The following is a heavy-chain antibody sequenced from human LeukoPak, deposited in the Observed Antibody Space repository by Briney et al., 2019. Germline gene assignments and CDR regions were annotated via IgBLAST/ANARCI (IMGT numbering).Heavy chain of an antibody. V-gene: IGHV3-66*01. D-gene: IGHD2-15*01. CDR1: GFTVSSNY. CDR3: ARDSRRILPSD. CDR2: IYSGGST. Sequence: PGRSLRLSCAASGFTVSSNYMSWVRQAPGNGLEWVSVIYSGGSTYYADSVKGRFTISRDNSKNTLYLQMNSLRAEDTAVYYCARDSRRILPSDWGQGTLVTVSS. J-gene: IGHJ4*02.